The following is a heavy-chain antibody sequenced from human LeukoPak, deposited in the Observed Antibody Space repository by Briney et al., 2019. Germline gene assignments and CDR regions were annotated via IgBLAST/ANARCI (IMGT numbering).Heavy chain of an antibody. Sequence: GGSWRLPWAASGFTFSRLGKRWVRQAAGKGLEWGGVIWYDGSKKYYADSVKGPFTISRDNSKNTLYLHMNNLRAEDTAVYYCARLPREVRGVSFGSDAFDIWGQGTMVTVSS. J-gene: IGHJ3*02. D-gene: IGHD3-10*01. CDR2: IWYDGSKK. CDR1: GFTFSRLG. V-gene: IGHV3-33*01. CDR3: ARLPREVRGVSFGSDAFDI.